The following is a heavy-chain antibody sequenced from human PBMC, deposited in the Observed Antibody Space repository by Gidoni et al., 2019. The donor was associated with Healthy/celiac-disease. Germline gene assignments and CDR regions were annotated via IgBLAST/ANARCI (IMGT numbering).Heavy chain of an antibody. Sequence: QVQLVESGGGVVQPGRSLRLSCAASGFTFSSYAMHWVRQAPGKGLEWVAVISYDGSNKYYADSVKGRFTISRDNSKNTLYLQMNSLRAEDTAVYYCARRRAQLVRGPVWTGRGYGMDVWGQGTTVTVSS. CDR2: ISYDGSNK. V-gene: IGHV3-30-3*01. CDR3: ARRRAQLVRGPVWTGRGYGMDV. CDR1: GFTFSSYA. D-gene: IGHD6-13*01. J-gene: IGHJ6*02.